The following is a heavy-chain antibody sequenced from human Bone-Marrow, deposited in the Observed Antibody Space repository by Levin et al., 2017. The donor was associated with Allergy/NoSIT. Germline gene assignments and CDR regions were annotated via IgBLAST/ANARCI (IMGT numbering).Heavy chain of an antibody. D-gene: IGHD2-15*01. CDR3: ARQGSCSGASCYFDS. CDR2: IHPSDSNT. Sequence: GESLKISCKGSGYYFTSYWISWVRQMPGKGLEWMGRIHPSDSNTNYSPSFQGHVSISADRSITTAYLQWSSLKASETAMYYCARQGSCSGASCYFDSWGQGTLVTVSS. J-gene: IGHJ4*02. CDR1: GYYFTSYW. V-gene: IGHV5-10-1*01.